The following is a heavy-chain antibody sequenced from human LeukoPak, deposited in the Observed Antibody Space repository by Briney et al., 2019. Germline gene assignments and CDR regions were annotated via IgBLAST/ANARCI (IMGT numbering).Heavy chain of an antibody. D-gene: IGHD3-10*01. J-gene: IGHJ4*02. V-gene: IGHV3-64*01. CDR2: ISSNGGST. CDR3: ARSQLLWFGELNYYFDY. CDR1: GFTFSSYA. Sequence: GGSLRLSCAASGFTFSSYAMHWVRQAPGKGLEYVSAISSNGGSTYYANSVRGRFTISRDNSKNTLYFQMGSLRAEDMAVYYCARSQLLWFGELNYYFDYWGQGTLVTVSS.